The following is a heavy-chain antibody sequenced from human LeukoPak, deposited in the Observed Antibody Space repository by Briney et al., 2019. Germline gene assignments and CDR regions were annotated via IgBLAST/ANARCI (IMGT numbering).Heavy chain of an antibody. D-gene: IGHD2-8*01. Sequence: SQTLSLTCTVSGGSISSGGYSWSWIRQPPGKGLEWIGYIYYSETYYNPSLKSRVTISADTSKNQFSLKLSSVTAADTAVYYCASCTNGVCYYFDYWGQGTLVTVSS. CDR2: IYYSET. CDR3: ASCTNGVCYYFDY. J-gene: IGHJ4*02. CDR1: GGSISSGGYS. V-gene: IGHV4-30-4*07.